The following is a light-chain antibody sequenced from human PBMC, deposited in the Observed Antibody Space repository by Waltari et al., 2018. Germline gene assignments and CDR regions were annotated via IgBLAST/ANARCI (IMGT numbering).Light chain of an antibody. V-gene: IGKV1-33*01. Sequence: DIQMTQSPSSLSASVGDRVTITCQASQDISNYLNWYQQKPGKAPKLLIYDASNLETGVPSRFSGSGSGTDFTFTISSLQPEDIATYYCQQYDNLPPRLHFGPGTKVDIK. CDR2: DAS. CDR1: QDISNY. J-gene: IGKJ3*01. CDR3: QQYDNLPPRLH.